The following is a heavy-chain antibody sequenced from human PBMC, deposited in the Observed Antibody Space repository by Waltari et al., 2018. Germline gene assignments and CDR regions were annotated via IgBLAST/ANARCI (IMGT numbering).Heavy chain of an antibody. D-gene: IGHD3-16*02. CDR3: AREIPYDYVWGSYRSRYNWFDP. CDR2: INHSGST. Sequence: QVQLQQWGAGLLKPSETLSLTCAVYGGSFSGYYWSWIRQPPGKGLGWIGEINHSGSTNYNPSLKSRVTISVDTSKNQFSLKLSSVTAADTAVYYCAREIPYDYVWGSYRSRYNWFDPWGQGTLVTVSS. V-gene: IGHV4-34*01. J-gene: IGHJ5*02. CDR1: GGSFSGYY.